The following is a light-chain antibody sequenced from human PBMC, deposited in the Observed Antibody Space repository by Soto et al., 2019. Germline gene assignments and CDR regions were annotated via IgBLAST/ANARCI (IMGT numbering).Light chain of an antibody. CDR3: QQYGSSPPFT. CDR2: GAS. Sequence: EIVLTQSPGTLSLSPGERATLSCRASQSVSSSYLAWYQRKPGQAPRLLIYGASSRATGIPDRFSSSRSGTDFILTISRLEPEDFAVDYCQQYGSSPPFTFGPGTKVDIK. CDR1: QSVSSSY. V-gene: IGKV3-20*01. J-gene: IGKJ3*01.